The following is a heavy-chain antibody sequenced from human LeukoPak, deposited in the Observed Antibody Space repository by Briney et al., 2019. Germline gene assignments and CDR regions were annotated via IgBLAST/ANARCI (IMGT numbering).Heavy chain of an antibody. CDR2: ISWNSGSI. V-gene: IGHV3-9*01. D-gene: IGHD2-15*01. CDR3: AKGYCSGGSCYGDY. Sequence: GGSLRLSCGASGFTFDDYAMHWVRQAPGKGLEWVSGISWNSGSIGYADSVKGRFTISRDNAKNSLYLQMNSLRAEDTALYYCAKGYCSGGSCYGDYWGQGTLVTVSS. J-gene: IGHJ4*02. CDR1: GFTFDDYA.